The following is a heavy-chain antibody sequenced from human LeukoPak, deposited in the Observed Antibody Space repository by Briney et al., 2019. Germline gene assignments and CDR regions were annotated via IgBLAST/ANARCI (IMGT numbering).Heavy chain of an antibody. CDR1: GGSISSRNYY. Sequence: SETLSLTCTVSGGSISSRNYYWGWIRQPPGKGLEWIGGVYYTGTTYSNPSLKSRVTISVDTSKNQFSLRLSSVTAADTAVYYCARDGESYGGFGHAFDIWGQGTMVTVSS. V-gene: IGHV4-39*02. J-gene: IGHJ3*02. CDR3: ARDGESYGGFGHAFDI. D-gene: IGHD5-18*01. CDR2: VYYTGTT.